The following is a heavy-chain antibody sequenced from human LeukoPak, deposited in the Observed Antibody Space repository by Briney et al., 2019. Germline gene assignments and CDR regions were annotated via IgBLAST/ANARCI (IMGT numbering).Heavy chain of an antibody. Sequence: GGSLRLSCAASGFTFSSYDMHWVRQAPGKGLEWVAVIWYDGSNKYYADSVKGRFTISRDDSKNTLYLQMDSLRAEDTAVYYCARDFDRYFDLWGRGTLVTVSS. V-gene: IGHV3-33*01. CDR3: ARDFDRYFDL. CDR1: GFTFSSYD. J-gene: IGHJ2*01. CDR2: IWYDGSNK.